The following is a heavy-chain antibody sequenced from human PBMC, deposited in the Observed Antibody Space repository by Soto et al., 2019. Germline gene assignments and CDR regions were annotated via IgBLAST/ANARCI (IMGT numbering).Heavy chain of an antibody. CDR3: SRDPSSSWYYYSGMDV. V-gene: IGHV3-30-3*01. CDR2: ISYDGSNK. Sequence: PGGSLRLSCAASGFTFSSYAMHWVRQAPGKGLEWVAVISYDGSNKYYADSVKGRFTISRDNSKNTLYLQMNSLRAADTAVYYCSRDPSSSWYYYSGMDVWGQGTTVTVSS. J-gene: IGHJ6*02. CDR1: GFTFSSYA. D-gene: IGHD6-13*01.